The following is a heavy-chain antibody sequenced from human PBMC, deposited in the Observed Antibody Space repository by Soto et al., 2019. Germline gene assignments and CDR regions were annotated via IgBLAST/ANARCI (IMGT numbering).Heavy chain of an antibody. CDR1: GFSLSTKKVG. CDR3: AREGAIVPRFFDP. D-gene: IGHD1-26*01. V-gene: IGHV2-5*01. J-gene: IGHJ5*02. Sequence: KRTETRTRIGTFSGFSLSTKKVGVGWIRQPPGKALEWLALIYWNDDKRYSPSLKSRLTITKDTSKNQVVLTMTNVDPVDTGTYYCAREGAIVPRFFDPWGQGTRVTVSS. CDR2: IYWNDDK.